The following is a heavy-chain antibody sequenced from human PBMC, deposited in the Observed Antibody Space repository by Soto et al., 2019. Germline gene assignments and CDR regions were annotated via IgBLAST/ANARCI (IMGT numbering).Heavy chain of an antibody. J-gene: IGHJ6*02. Sequence: GGSLRLSCAASGFTFSTYWMSWVRQAPGKGLEWVANIKQDGSEEYYVDSVKGRFTISRDSAKNSLYLQMRSLRAEDTAVYYCAKIKMDAMDVWGQGTTVTVSS. V-gene: IGHV3-7*01. CDR3: AKIKMDAMDV. CDR2: IKQDGSEE. CDR1: GFTFSTYW. D-gene: IGHD2-8*01.